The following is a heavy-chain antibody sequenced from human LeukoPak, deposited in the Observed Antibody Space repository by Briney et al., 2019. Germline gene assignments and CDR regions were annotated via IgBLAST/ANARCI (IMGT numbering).Heavy chain of an antibody. V-gene: IGHV1-8*01. CDR2: MNPNSGNT. Sequence: ASVKVSCKAPGYTFTSYDINWVRQATGQGLEWMGWMNPNSGNTGYAQKFQGRVTMTRNTSISTAYMELSSLRSEDTAVFYCARTPPTLNRGYYYYYNGLDVWGQGTTVTVSS. CDR3: ARTPPTLNRGYYYYYNGLDV. D-gene: IGHD3-16*01. CDR1: GYTFTSYD. J-gene: IGHJ6*02.